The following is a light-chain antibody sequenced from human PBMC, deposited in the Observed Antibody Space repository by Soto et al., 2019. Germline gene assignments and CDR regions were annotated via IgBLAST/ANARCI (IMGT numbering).Light chain of an antibody. J-gene: IGLJ2*01. Sequence: QSVLTQPPSVSEAPRQRVTISCSGSSSNIGNNAVNWYQQLPRKAPKLLIYYDDLLSSGVSDRFSASKSGTSASLAISGLQSEDEADYYCAAWDDSLNGPVFGGGTKLTVL. CDR1: SSNIGNNA. V-gene: IGLV1-36*01. CDR2: YDD. CDR3: AAWDDSLNGPV.